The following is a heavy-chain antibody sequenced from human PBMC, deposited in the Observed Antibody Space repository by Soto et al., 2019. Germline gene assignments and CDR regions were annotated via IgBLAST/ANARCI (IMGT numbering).Heavy chain of an antibody. Sequence: PGGSLRLSCAASGFTFSSYWMHWVRQAPGKGLVWVSRINSDGSSTSYADSVKGRFTISRDNAKNTLYLQMNSLRAEDTAVYYCARVQGYCSGGSCSHYYYYGMDVWGQGTTVTVSS. V-gene: IGHV3-74*01. D-gene: IGHD2-15*01. J-gene: IGHJ6*02. CDR1: GFTFSSYW. CDR3: ARVQGYCSGGSCSHYYYYGMDV. CDR2: INSDGSST.